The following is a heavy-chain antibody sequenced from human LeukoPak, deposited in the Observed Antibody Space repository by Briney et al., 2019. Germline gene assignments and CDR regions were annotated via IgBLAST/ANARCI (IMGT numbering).Heavy chain of an antibody. CDR2: IKYGGSEK. CDR3: ARDIAPAGLFFDY. J-gene: IGHJ4*02. D-gene: IGHD6-13*01. Sequence: PGGSLRLSCAASGFTLSSYWMSWVRQAPGKGLEWVANIKYGGSEKDYVDSVKGRFTISRDNAKNSLYLQMNSLRAEDTAVYYCARDIAPAGLFFDYWGQGTLVTVSS. CDR1: GFTLSSYW. V-gene: IGHV3-7*01.